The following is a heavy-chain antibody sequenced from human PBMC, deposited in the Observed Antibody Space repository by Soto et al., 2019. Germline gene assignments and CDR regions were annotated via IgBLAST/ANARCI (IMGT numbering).Heavy chain of an antibody. D-gene: IGHD4-17*01. CDR3: ARDYLDYGYMDV. Sequence: GGSLRLSCAASGFTFSSYWMHWVRQAPGKGLVWVSRINSDGSSTSYADSVKGRFTISRDNAKNKLYLQMNSLRAEDTAVYYCARDYLDYGYMDVWGKGTTVTVSS. CDR1: GFTFSSYW. V-gene: IGHV3-74*01. CDR2: INSDGSST. J-gene: IGHJ6*03.